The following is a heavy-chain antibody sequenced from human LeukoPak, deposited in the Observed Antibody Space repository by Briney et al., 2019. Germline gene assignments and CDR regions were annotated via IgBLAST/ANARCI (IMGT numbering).Heavy chain of an antibody. V-gene: IGHV4-59*01. J-gene: IGHJ3*02. CDR1: GGSISSYY. Sequence: SETLSLTCTVSGGSISSYYWSWIRQPPGKGLEWIGYIYYSGSTNYNPSLKSRVTISVDTSKNQFSLKLSSVAAADTAVYYCARVRRSSFSLGGAFDIWGQGTMVTVSS. CDR2: IYYSGST. D-gene: IGHD6-6*01. CDR3: ARVRRSSFSLGGAFDI.